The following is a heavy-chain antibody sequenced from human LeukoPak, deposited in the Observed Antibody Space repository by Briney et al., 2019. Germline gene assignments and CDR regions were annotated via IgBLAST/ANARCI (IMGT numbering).Heavy chain of an antibody. CDR2: INPSGGST. J-gene: IGHJ4*02. CDR1: GYTFTSYY. V-gene: IGHV1-46*01. CDR3: ARVFGLNYYDSSGYFDY. D-gene: IGHD3-22*01. Sequence: ASVKVSCKASGYTFTSYYMHWVRQAPGQGLEWMGIINPSGGSTSYAQKFQGRVTITADESTSTAYMELSSLRSEDTAVYYCARVFGLNYYDSSGYFDYWGQGTLVTVSS.